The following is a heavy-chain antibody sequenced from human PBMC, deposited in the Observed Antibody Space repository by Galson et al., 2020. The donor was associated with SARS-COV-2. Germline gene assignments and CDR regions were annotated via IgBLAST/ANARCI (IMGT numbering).Heavy chain of an antibody. V-gene: IGHV4-38-2*02. D-gene: IGHD2-15*01. J-gene: IGHJ4*02. Sequence: SETLSLTCAVSGYSISSGYYWGWIRQPPGKGLEWIGSIYHSGSTYYNPSLKSRVTISVDTSKNQFSLKLSSVTAADTAVYYCARDRHRWTPMANGLFDYWGQGTLVTVSS. CDR1: GYSISSGYY. CDR2: IYHSGST. CDR3: ARDRHRWTPMANGLFDY.